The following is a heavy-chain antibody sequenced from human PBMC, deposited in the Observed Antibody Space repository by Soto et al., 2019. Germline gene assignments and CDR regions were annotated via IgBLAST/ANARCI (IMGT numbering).Heavy chain of an antibody. V-gene: IGHV3-23*01. Sequence: PGGSLRLSCAASGFTFSSYAMSWVRQAPGKGLEWVSAISGSGGSTYYADSVKGRFTISRDNSKNTLYLQMNSLRAEDTAVYYCAKIWAEFQVVPAATPMLVDMDVWGKGTTVTVSS. CDR3: AKIWAEFQVVPAATPMLVDMDV. CDR1: GFTFSSYA. CDR2: ISGSGGST. J-gene: IGHJ6*03. D-gene: IGHD2-2*01.